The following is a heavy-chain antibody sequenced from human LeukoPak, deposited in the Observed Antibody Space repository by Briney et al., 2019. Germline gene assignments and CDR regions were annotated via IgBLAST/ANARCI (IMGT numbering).Heavy chain of an antibody. V-gene: IGHV1-2*02. CDR1: GYTFTGYY. D-gene: IGHD3-22*01. CDR3: ARVPYYDSSGYYYAHFDY. Sequence: ASVKVSRKASGYTFTGYYMHWVRQAPGQGLEWVGWINPNSGATNYAQKFQGRVTMTRDTSISTAYMEVSRLRSDDTAVYYCARVPYYDSSGYYYAHFDYWGQGTLVTVSS. CDR2: INPNSGAT. J-gene: IGHJ4*02.